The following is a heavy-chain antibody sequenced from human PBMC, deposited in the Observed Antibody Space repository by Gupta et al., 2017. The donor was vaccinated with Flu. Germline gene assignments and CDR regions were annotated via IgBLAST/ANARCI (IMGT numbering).Heavy chain of an antibody. CDR3: AREVIENYYSYYMDV. CDR2: FYSNGRT. J-gene: IGHJ6*03. D-gene: IGHD2-21*01. Sequence: WSWLPQPPGKGFGLIGNFYSNGRTYCIPSLKSRVTISVDTSKHQFSLRLSSVTAADTAIYFCAREVIENYYSYYMDVWGKGDHGHRLL. V-gene: IGHV4-39*01.